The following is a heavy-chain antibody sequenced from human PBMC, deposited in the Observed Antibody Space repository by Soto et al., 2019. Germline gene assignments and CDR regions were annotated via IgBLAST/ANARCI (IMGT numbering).Heavy chain of an antibody. D-gene: IGHD2-8*01. CDR2: INPKSGGT. V-gene: IGHV1-2*04. J-gene: IGHJ6*02. Sequence: ASVKVSCKASGYSFTDYHIHWVRQAPGQGLEWLGRINPKSGGTSTAQKFQGWVTMTTDTSISTASMELTRLTSDDTAIYYCARGDSTDCSNGVCSFFYNHDMDVWGQGTTGTAP. CDR1: GYSFTDYH. CDR3: ARGDSTDCSNGVCSFFYNHDMDV.